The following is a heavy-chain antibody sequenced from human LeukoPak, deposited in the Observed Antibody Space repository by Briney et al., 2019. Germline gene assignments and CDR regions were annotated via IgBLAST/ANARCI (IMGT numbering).Heavy chain of an antibody. Sequence: ASVKVSCKASGYTFTSYYMHWVRQAPGQGLEWMGWINPNSGGTNYAQKFQGRVTMTRDTSISTAYMELSRLRSDDTAVYYCARVFSIAAAGTGILRYWGQGTLVTVSS. CDR3: ARVFSIAAAGTGILRY. D-gene: IGHD6-13*01. CDR2: INPNSGGT. J-gene: IGHJ4*02. CDR1: GYTFTSYY. V-gene: IGHV1-2*02.